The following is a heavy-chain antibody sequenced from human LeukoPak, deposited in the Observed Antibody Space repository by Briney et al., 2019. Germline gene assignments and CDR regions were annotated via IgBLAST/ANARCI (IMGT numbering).Heavy chain of an antibody. V-gene: IGHV4-34*01. CDR3: ARGSDTAAGLY. D-gene: IGHD6-13*01. J-gene: IGHJ4*02. CDR1: GGSFSGYY. CDR2: INHSGST. Sequence: PSETLSLTCAVYGGSFSGYYWSWIRQPPGKGLEWIGEINHSGSTNYNPSLKSRVSISVDSSKNQLSLKVSSVTAADTAVYYCARGSDTAAGLYWGQGTLVTVSS.